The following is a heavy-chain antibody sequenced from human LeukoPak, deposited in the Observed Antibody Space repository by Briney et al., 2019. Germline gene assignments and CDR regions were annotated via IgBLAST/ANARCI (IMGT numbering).Heavy chain of an antibody. CDR2: ISAYNGNT. V-gene: IGHV1-18*01. CDR1: GYTFTSYG. J-gene: IGHJ4*02. Sequence: ASVKVSCKASGYTFTSYGISWVRQAPGQGLEWMGWISAYNGNTNYAQRLQGRVTMTTDTSTSTAYMELRSLRSDDTAVYYCAGAPPIDDSSGYYIYYWGQGTLVTVSS. CDR3: AGAPPIDDSSGYYIYY. D-gene: IGHD3-22*01.